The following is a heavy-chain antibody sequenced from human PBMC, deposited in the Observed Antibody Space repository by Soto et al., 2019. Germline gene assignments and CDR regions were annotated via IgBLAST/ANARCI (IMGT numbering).Heavy chain of an antibody. CDR2: ISGSGGST. D-gene: IGHD6-13*01. Sequence: GGSLRLSCAASGLTFSSYAMSWVRQAPGKGLEWVSAISGSGGSTYYADSVKGRFTISRDNSKDTLYLQMNSLRAEDTAVYYCAKGHPKGAAGTSSYYYYGMDVWGQGTTVTVSS. J-gene: IGHJ6*02. CDR3: AKGHPKGAAGTSSYYYYGMDV. CDR1: GLTFSSYA. V-gene: IGHV3-23*01.